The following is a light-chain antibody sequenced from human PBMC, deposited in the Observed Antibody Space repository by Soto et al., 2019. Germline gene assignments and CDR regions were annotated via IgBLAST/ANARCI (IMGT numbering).Light chain of an antibody. Sequence: QSVLTQPAAVSGSPGQSITISCTGTSSDVGGYNYVSWYQQHPGKAPKLMIYDVSVRPSGVSNRFSGSKSGNTASLTISGLQAEDEADYCCSSYTTITTRVFGAGTKVTVL. CDR2: DVS. V-gene: IGLV2-14*01. CDR3: SSYTTITTRV. CDR1: SSDVGGYNY. J-gene: IGLJ1*01.